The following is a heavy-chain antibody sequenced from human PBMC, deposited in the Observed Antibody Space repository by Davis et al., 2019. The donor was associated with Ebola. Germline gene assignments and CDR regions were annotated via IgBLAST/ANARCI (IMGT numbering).Heavy chain of an antibody. CDR3: ARVMITFGGVIVGGPSEDYYGMDV. CDR2: IIPIFGTA. D-gene: IGHD3-16*02. CDR1: GYTFTSYG. V-gene: IGHV1-69*06. Sequence: SVKVSCKASGYTFTSYGISWVRQAPGQGLEWMGGIIPIFGTANYAQKFQGRVTITADKSTSTAYMELSSLRSKDTAVYYCARVMITFGGVIVGGPSEDYYGMDVWGQGTTVTVSS. J-gene: IGHJ6*02.